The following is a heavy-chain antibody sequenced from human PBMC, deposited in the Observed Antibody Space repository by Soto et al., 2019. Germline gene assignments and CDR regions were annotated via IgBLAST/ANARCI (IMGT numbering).Heavy chain of an antibody. CDR1: GGSISSSRYY. J-gene: IGHJ4*02. Sequence: SETLYLTXTVSGGSISSSRYYWGWIRQPPGKGLEWIGSIYYSGSTYYNPSLKSRVTISVDTSKNQFSLKLSSVTAADTAVYYCPRQYYDFWSGYYSHFDYWGQGTLVTVSS. V-gene: IGHV4-39*01. D-gene: IGHD3-3*01. CDR2: IYYSGST. CDR3: PRQYYDFWSGYYSHFDY.